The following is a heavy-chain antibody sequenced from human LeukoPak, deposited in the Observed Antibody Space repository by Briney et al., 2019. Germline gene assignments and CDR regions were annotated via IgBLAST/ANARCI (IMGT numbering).Heavy chain of an antibody. CDR3: ARVVFWSGYYGHLFDY. CDR1: GGSFSGCY. J-gene: IGHJ4*02. D-gene: IGHD3-3*01. Sequence: PSETLSLTCAVYGGSFSGCYWSWIRQPPVKGLEWIREINHSGSTNYNPSLKSRVTILVDTSKNQFSLKLSSVTAADTAVYYCARVVFWSGYYGHLFDYWGQGTLVTVSS. V-gene: IGHV4-34*01. CDR2: INHSGST.